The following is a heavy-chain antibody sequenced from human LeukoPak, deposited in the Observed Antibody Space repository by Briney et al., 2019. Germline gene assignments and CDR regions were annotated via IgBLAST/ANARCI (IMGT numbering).Heavy chain of an antibody. D-gene: IGHD3-9*01. V-gene: IGHV4-39*07. Sequence: TSETLSLTCTASSGSISTSNYYWGWVRQPPGKALEWIGNIFYSGSTYYSPSLKSRVTISLDTSRNQFSLKLNSVTAADTAVYYCARDPYYDILTGYLIRGAFDIWGLGTMVTVSS. J-gene: IGHJ3*02. CDR1: SGSISTSNYY. CDR2: IFYSGST. CDR3: ARDPYYDILTGYLIRGAFDI.